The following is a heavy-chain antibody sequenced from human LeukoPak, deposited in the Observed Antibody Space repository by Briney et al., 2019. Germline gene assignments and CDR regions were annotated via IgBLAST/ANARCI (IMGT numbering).Heavy chain of an antibody. D-gene: IGHD1-26*01. CDR3: AKLRYSGSLKGAFDI. CDR2: ISDSGGNP. Sequence: GGSQRLSCATSGFTFSSYAMNWVRQAPGKGLEWVSGISDSGGNPYYADSVKGRFTISRDNSKNTLYLQMNSLRAEDMAVYYCAKLRYSGSLKGAFDIWGQGTMVTVSS. CDR1: GFTFSSYA. J-gene: IGHJ3*02. V-gene: IGHV3-23*01.